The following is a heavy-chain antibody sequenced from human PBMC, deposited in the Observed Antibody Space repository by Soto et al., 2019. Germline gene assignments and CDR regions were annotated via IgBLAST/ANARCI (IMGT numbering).Heavy chain of an antibody. J-gene: IGHJ4*02. CDR1: GGSLSGYY. CDR2: FYSSGSP. Sequence: SETLSLTCTVSGGSLSGYYWSWIRQPPGKGLEWIGDFYSSGSPHHNPSLKNRVSISEDRSKNEFSLKLSSVTAADTAIYYCAREFYYDSSGIGFDSCGKGILVTVSS. D-gene: IGHD3-22*01. V-gene: IGHV4-59*01. CDR3: AREFYYDSSGIGFDS.